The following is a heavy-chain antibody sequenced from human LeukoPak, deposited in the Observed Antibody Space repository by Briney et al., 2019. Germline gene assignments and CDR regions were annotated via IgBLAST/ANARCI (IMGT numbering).Heavy chain of an antibody. J-gene: IGHJ4*02. CDR1: GFTFSNYD. CDR3: AKDPHVLRFLELLSAFDY. Sequence: GGSLRFSCAAYGFTFSNYDMMWVREAAGNGLERVSAISGSGDSTYYADSVKGRFTISRDNSKNTLYLQMNSLRAEDTAVYYCAKDPHVLRFLELLSAFDYWGQGTLVTVSS. V-gene: IGHV3-23*01. CDR2: ISGSGDST. D-gene: IGHD3-3*01.